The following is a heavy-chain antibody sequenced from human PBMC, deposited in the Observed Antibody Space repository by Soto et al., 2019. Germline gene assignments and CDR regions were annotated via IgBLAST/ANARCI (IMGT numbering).Heavy chain of an antibody. V-gene: IGHV3-7*05. CDR2: IKQDGSEQ. Sequence: EVQVVESGGGLVQTGGSLRLSCAASGFTFSNYWMSWVRQAPGKGLEWVADIKQDGSEQYNVDSVKGRFTISRDNAKNSLYLQMNSLRAEDTAVYYCARRIFGVVRPYYFDYWGQGTLVTVSS. CDR3: ARRIFGVVRPYYFDY. J-gene: IGHJ4*02. CDR1: GFTFSNYW. D-gene: IGHD3-3*01.